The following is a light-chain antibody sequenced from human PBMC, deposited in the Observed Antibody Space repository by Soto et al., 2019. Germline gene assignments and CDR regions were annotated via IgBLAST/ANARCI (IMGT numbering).Light chain of an antibody. Sequence: QSVLTQPPSASGSPGQAVTISCTGTSSDVGGYNYVSWYQQHPGKAPKLMIYEVSKRPSGVPDRFSGSKSGNTASLTVSGLKAEDKADYSCSSYAGSSLFGGGTQLTVL. CDR3: SSYAGSSL. CDR1: SSDVGGYNY. CDR2: EVS. J-gene: IGLJ7*01. V-gene: IGLV2-8*01.